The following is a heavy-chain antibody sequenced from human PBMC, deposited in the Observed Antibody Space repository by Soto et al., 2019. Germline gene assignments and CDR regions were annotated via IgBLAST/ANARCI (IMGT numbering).Heavy chain of an antibody. CDR1: GYSFSTYD. V-gene: IGHV1-18*04. CDR2: ISPKNGNT. Sequence: VRLVESGGGLVHPGASLTVSCEASGYSFSTYDISWLRQAPGQGPEWMGRISPKNGNTNYAQNFQDRVTMTADTSSSTAYMELRGLRSDDTAKYYCATSYDSGFDPWGQGTLVTVSS. J-gene: IGHJ5*02. CDR3: ATSYDSGFDP. D-gene: IGHD3-3*01.